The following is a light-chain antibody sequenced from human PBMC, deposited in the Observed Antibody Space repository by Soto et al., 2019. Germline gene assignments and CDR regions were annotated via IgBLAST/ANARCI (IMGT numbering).Light chain of an antibody. CDR1: QGIRSD. J-gene: IGKJ4*01. Sequence: AIQVTQSPSSLSASVGDRVTITCRASQGIRSDLGWYQQKPGKAPKLLIYAASTLQTGVPSRFRGSGSGTDFTLTISSLQPEDYATYYCLQDYTYPLTFGGGTKVDIK. CDR2: AAS. V-gene: IGKV1-6*01. CDR3: LQDYTYPLT.